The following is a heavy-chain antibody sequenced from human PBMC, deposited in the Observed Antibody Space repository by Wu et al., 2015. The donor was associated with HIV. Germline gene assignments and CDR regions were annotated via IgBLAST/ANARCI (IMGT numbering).Heavy chain of an antibody. CDR2: VIPMFERP. CDR3: ARPSDMVRGNYGPTGDAYDV. Sequence: QVQVIQSGPEMKKPGSSVTLSCKASGGTFNSFAVSWVRQAPGRGLEWLGGVIPMFERPNYADHHNHRLKITTDESSATTYMELRGLKSGDTAVYYCARPSDMVRGNYGPTGDAYDVWGLGTLVIVSS. V-gene: IGHV1-69*05. D-gene: IGHD3-10*01. CDR1: GGTFNSFA. J-gene: IGHJ3*01.